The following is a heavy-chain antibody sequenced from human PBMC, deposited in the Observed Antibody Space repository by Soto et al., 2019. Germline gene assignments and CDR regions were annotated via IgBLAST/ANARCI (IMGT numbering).Heavy chain of an antibody. CDR1: GGTFSSHA. CDR2: IIPIFGTT. CDR3: GSVGYCSSTNCLFYYYHYGMDV. V-gene: IGHV1-69*13. Sequence: SVKVSCKASGGTFSSHAISWVRQAPGRGLEWMGGIIPIFGTTNYAQNFRARVTITADESTSTAYMELSSPTSEDTAVYYCGSVGYCSSTNCLFYYYHYGMDVWGQGTTVTVSS. J-gene: IGHJ6*02. D-gene: IGHD2-2*03.